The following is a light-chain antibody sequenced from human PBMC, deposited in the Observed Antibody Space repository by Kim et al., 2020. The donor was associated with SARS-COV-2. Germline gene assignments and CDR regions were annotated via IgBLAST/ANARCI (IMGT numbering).Light chain of an antibody. Sequence: GQRITICCTGSSSNIGAGYDVQWYQHLPGAAPKLLIYGSRNRLAGVPDRFSGSKSGTSASLAITGLQTEDEADYYCQSFDSRLRGVFGGGTQLTVL. J-gene: IGLJ3*02. CDR3: QSFDSRLRGV. CDR1: SSNIGAGYD. CDR2: GSR. V-gene: IGLV1-40*01.